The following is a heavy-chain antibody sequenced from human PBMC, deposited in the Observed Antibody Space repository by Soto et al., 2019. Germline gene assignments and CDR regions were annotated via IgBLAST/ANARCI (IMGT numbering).Heavy chain of an antibody. Sequence: SVKVSCKASGGTFSSYAISWVRQAPGQELEWMVGIIPIFGTANYAQKFQGRVTITADESTSTAYMELSSLRSEDTAVYYCASRPPEGKILTGYYYYYCMDVWGQGTTVTVSS. CDR1: GGTFSSYA. V-gene: IGHV1-69*13. CDR3: ASRPPEGKILTGYYYYYCMDV. CDR2: IIPIFGTA. J-gene: IGHJ6*02. D-gene: IGHD3-9*01.